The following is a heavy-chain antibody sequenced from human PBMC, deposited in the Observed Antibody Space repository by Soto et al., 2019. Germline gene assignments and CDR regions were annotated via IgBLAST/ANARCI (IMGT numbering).Heavy chain of an antibody. CDR3: ARMVDTAMVNVPFDY. J-gene: IGHJ4*02. Sequence: SQTLSLTCAISGDSVSSNSGAWNWIRQSPSRGLEWLGRTYYRSKWYNDYAVSVKSRITINPDTSKNQFSLRLNSVTPEDTAVYYCARMVDTAMVNVPFDYWGQGTLVTVSS. CDR1: GDSVSSNSGA. D-gene: IGHD5-18*01. V-gene: IGHV6-1*01. CDR2: TYYRSKWYN.